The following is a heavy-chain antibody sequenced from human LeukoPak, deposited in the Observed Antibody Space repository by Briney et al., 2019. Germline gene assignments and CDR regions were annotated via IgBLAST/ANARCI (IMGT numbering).Heavy chain of an antibody. D-gene: IGHD1-14*01. CDR1: GGTFSSYA. CDR2: IIPIFGIA. J-gene: IGHJ6*02. CDR3: ARDDRSPNYYYGMDV. V-gene: IGHV1-69*04. Sequence: ASVKVSCKASGGTFSSYAISWVRQAPGQGLEWMGRIIPIFGIANYAQKFQGRVTITADKSTSTAYMELSSLRSEDTAVYYCARDDRSPNYYYGMDVWGQGTTVTVSS.